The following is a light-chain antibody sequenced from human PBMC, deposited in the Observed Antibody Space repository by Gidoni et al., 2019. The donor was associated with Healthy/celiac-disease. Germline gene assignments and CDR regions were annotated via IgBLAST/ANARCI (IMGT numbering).Light chain of an antibody. J-gene: IGKJ4*01. CDR2: DAS. Sequence: EIVLTQSPATLSLSPGERATLSCRASQSVSSYLAWYQQKPGQAPRLLIYDASNRATGIPARFSGSGSGTDFTLTISSLEPEDFAVYYCQQRSNWPPGPLTFGGXTKVEIK. V-gene: IGKV3-11*01. CDR1: QSVSSY. CDR3: QQRSNWPPGPLT.